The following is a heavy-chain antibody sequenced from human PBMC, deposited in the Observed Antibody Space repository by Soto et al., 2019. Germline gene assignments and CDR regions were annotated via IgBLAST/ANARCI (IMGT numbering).Heavy chain of an antibody. Sequence: EVHLLASGGGLVQPGGSLRLSCAASGFTFSSYAMSWVRQAPGKGLEWVSGLSGSAGNTYYADSVKGRFTISRDNSKNTLYLQMNGLRAEDTAVYYCAKAASFAAEYFQHWGQGTLVTVSS. V-gene: IGHV3-23*01. J-gene: IGHJ1*01. D-gene: IGHD2-2*01. CDR2: LSGSAGNT. CDR1: GFTFSSYA. CDR3: AKAASFAAEYFQH.